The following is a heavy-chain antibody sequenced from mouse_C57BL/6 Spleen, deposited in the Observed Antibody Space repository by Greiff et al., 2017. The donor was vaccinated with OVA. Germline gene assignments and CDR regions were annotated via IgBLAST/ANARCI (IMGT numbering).Heavy chain of an antibody. D-gene: IGHD1-1*01. CDR3: ERESVVATEAFDY. CDR1: GYSFTGYF. V-gene: IGHV1-20*01. CDR2: INPYNGDT. J-gene: IGHJ2*01. Sequence: VQLQQSGPELVKPGDSVKISCKASGYSFTGYFMNWVMQSHGKSLEWIGRINPYNGDTFYNQKFKGKATLTVDKSSSTAHMELRSLTSEDSAVYYCERESVVATEAFDYWGQGTTLTVSS.